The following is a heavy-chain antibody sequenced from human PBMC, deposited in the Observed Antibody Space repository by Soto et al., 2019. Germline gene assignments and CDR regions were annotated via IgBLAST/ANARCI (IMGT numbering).Heavy chain of an antibody. Sequence: GASVKVSCKASGYTFTSYGISWVRQAPGQGLEWMGWISAYNGNTNYAQKLQGRVTMTTDTSTSTAYMELRSLRSDDTAVYYCARDGGYGDYEAHYYYYGMDVWGQGTTVTVSS. D-gene: IGHD4-17*01. CDR1: GYTFTSYG. V-gene: IGHV1-18*04. J-gene: IGHJ6*02. CDR3: ARDGGYGDYEAHYYYYGMDV. CDR2: ISAYNGNT.